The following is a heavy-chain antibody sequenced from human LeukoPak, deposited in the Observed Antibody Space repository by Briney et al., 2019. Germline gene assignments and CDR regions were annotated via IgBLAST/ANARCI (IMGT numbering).Heavy chain of an antibody. V-gene: IGHV1-18*01. Sequence: GASVKVSCKASGYTFTSYGISWVRQAPGQGLEWMGWISAYNGNTNYAQKLQGRVTMTTDTSTSTAYMELRSLRSDDTAVYYCARGVSSGGGFPPYYMDVWGKGTTVTVSS. CDR2: ISAYNGNT. CDR3: ARGVSSGGGFPPYYMDV. D-gene: IGHD2-15*01. J-gene: IGHJ6*03. CDR1: GYTFTSYG.